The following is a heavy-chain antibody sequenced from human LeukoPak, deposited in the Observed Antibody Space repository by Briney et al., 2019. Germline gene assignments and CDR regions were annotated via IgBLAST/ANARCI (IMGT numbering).Heavy chain of an antibody. V-gene: IGHV3-30*18. D-gene: IGHD6-6*01. CDR1: GFTFRSFG. J-gene: IGHJ4*02. CDR2: ISYDGSNK. Sequence: GGSLRLSCEASGFTFRSFGMHWVRQAPGKGLEWVAVISYDGSNKYYADSVKGRFTISRDNSKNTLYLQMNSLRAEDTAVYYCAKDLRVEYIIDYWGQGTLVTVSS. CDR3: AKDLRVEYIIDY.